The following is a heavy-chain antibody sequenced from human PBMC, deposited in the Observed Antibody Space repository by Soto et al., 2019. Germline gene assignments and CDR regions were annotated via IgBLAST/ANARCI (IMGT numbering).Heavy chain of an antibody. J-gene: IGHJ6*03. Sequence: SPTLSLTCTVSGGSISSYYWSWIRQPPGKGLEWIGYIYYSGSTNYNPSLKSRVTISVDTSKNQFSLKLSSVTAADTAVYYCARRMTTVTSHGYYYYYMDVWGKGTTVTVSS. CDR3: ARRMTTVTSHGYYYYYMDV. V-gene: IGHV4-59*08. D-gene: IGHD4-4*01. CDR1: GGSISSYY. CDR2: IYYSGST.